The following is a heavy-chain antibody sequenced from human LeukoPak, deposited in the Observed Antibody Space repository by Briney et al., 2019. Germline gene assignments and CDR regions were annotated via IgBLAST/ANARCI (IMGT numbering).Heavy chain of an antibody. V-gene: IGHV1-2*06. CDR2: INPNNGGT. CDR3: ARDIITMVRGVMKPFDY. D-gene: IGHD3-10*01. J-gene: IGHJ4*02. Sequence: ASVKVSCKASGYTFTGYYMHWGRQAPGQGLEWVGRINPNNGGTNYAQKFQGRVTLTRDTSISTAYMELRRMRCDDTAVYYCARDIITMVRGVMKPFDYWGQRTLVTVSS. CDR1: GYTFTGYY.